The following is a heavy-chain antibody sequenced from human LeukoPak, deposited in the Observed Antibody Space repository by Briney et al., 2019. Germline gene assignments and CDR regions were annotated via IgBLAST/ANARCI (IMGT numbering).Heavy chain of an antibody. V-gene: IGHV3-23*01. CDR3: AKAGV. CDR2: ISSSGSNT. CDR1: GFTFSNSA. J-gene: IGHJ6*02. Sequence: GGSLRLSCSASGFTFSNSAMSWVRQAPGKGLEYISTISSSGSNTYYADSVKGRFTISRDNSRNTLFLQMSSLRVEDTAVYYCAKAGVRGQGTTFSVSS.